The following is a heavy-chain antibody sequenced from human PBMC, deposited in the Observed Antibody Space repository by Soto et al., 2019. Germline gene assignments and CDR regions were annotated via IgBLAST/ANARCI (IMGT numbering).Heavy chain of an antibody. D-gene: IGHD5-18*01. CDR3: ARDDYSYGYFDY. Sequence: SETLSLTCTVSGGSISNSYWSWIRQPPGKGLEWIGYIYYSGSTNYNPSLKSRVTISVDTSKNQFSLKLSSVTAADTAVYYCARDDYSYGYFDYWGQGTLVTVS. J-gene: IGHJ4*02. CDR1: GGSISNSY. CDR2: IYYSGST. V-gene: IGHV4-59*01.